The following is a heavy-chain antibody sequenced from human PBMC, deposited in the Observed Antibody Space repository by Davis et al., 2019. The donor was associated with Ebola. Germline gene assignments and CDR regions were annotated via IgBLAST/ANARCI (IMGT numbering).Heavy chain of an antibody. CDR1: GGSISSGDYY. CDR2: IKQDGSEK. CDR3: ARDPDYGSGSYLIGTYAFDI. V-gene: IGHV3-7*01. J-gene: IGHJ3*02. D-gene: IGHD3-10*01. Sequence: PSETLSLTCTVSGGSISSGDYYWSWIRQPPGKGLEWVANIKQDGSEKYYVDSVKGRFTISRDNAKNSLHLQMNSLRAEDTAVYYCARDPDYGSGSYLIGTYAFDIWGQGTMVTDSS.